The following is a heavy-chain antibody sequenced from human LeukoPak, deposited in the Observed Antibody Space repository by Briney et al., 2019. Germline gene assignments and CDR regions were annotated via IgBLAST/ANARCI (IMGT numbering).Heavy chain of an antibody. V-gene: IGHV1-18*01. CDR2: ISAYNGNT. CDR1: GYTFTSYG. J-gene: IGHJ6*03. CDR3: ARGSSDLEWFMDV. D-gene: IGHD3-3*01. Sequence: ASVKVSCKASGYTFTSYGISWVRQAPGQGLEWMGWISAYNGNTNYAQKLQGRVTITTDESTSTAYMELSSLRSEDTAVYYCARGSSDLEWFMDVWGKGTTVTVSS.